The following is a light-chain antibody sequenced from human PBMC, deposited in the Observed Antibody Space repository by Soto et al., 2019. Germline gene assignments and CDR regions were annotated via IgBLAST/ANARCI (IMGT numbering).Light chain of an antibody. J-gene: IGLJ1*01. CDR3: SSYTSSSTLGYV. CDR1: SSDVGGYNY. V-gene: IGLV2-14*01. CDR2: DVT. Sequence: QSALTQPASVSGSPGQSITISCTGTSSDVGGYNYVSWYQQHPGKAPKLMIYDVTYRPSGISHRFSGSKSGNTASLTISGLLAEDEADYYCSSYTSSSTLGYVFGTGTKLTVL.